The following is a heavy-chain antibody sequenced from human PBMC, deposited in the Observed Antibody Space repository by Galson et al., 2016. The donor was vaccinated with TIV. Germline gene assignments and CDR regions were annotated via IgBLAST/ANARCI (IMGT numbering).Heavy chain of an antibody. J-gene: IGHJ4*02. CDR1: GYMFIYHA. V-gene: IGHV1-3*01. Sequence: VSCKASGYMFIYHAVHWVRQAPGQSLEWMGWINCGNGNTKYAQKFKGRVTITRDTSASTVYMELSSLTSDDTSVYFCARDSPGAAKFFDYWRQGELVAVSS. CDR2: INCGNGNT. CDR3: ARDSPGAAKFFDY. D-gene: IGHD7-27*01.